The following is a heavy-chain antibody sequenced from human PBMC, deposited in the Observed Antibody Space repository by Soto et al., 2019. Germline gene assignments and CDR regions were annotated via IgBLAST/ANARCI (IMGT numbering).Heavy chain of an antibody. J-gene: IGHJ1*01. V-gene: IGHV1-8*01. CDR2: MNPNSGNT. Sequence: QVQLVQSGAEVKKPGASVKVSCKASGYTFTSYDINWVRQATGQGLEWMGWMNPNSGNTGYAQKFQGRVTMTRNTSLSPSSMELSSLSSEATSVYYSAYDVASRIPYSAQGTLVTVSS. CDR1: GYTFTSYD. D-gene: IGHD6-13*01. CDR3: AYDVASRIPY.